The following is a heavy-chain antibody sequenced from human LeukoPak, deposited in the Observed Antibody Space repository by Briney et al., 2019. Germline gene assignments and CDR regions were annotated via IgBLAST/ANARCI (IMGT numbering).Heavy chain of an antibody. V-gene: IGHV3-30-3*01. CDR3: ARERLCTSCYSNYYFDY. CDR2: ISYDGSNK. J-gene: IGHJ4*02. D-gene: IGHD2-2*01. CDR1: GFTFSSYA. Sequence: GGSLRLSCAASGFTFSSYAMHWVRQAPGKGLEWVAVISYDGSNKYYADSVKGRFTISRDNSKNTLYLQMNSLRAEDTAVYYCARERLCTSCYSNYYFDYWGQGTLVTVSS.